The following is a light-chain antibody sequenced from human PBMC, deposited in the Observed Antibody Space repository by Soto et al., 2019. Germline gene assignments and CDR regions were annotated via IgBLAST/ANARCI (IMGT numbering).Light chain of an antibody. CDR2: GAS. CDR1: QTISSN. CDR3: QHYNNWPPFT. V-gene: IGKV3-15*01. J-gene: IGKJ3*01. Sequence: DIVMTQSPATLSVSPGERATLSCRASQTISSNLAWYQQKPGQTPRLLIYGASTRAAGIPARFSGSGSGTDFTLTITTLQSEDFAVYSCQHYNNWPPFTFGPGTKVDIK.